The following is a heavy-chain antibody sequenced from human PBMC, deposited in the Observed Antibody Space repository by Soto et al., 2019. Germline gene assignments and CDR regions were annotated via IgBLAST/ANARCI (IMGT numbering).Heavy chain of an antibody. CDR3: ARASSGWYSGDAFDI. V-gene: IGHV1-8*01. D-gene: IGHD6-19*01. Sequence: GASVKVSCKASGYTFTSYDINWVRQDPGQGLEWMGWMNPNSGNTGYAQKFQGRVTMTRNTSISTAYMELSSLRSEDTAVYYCARASSGWYSGDAFDIRGQGTMVTVSS. J-gene: IGHJ3*02. CDR2: MNPNSGNT. CDR1: GYTFTSYD.